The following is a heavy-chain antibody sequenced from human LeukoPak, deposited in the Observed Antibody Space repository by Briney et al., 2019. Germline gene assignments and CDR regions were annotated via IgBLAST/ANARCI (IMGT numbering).Heavy chain of an antibody. J-gene: IGHJ4*02. V-gene: IGHV1-18*01. CDR1: GYIFTSYG. CDR2: ISAYNGNT. D-gene: IGHD3-10*01. Sequence: ASVKVSCKASGYIFTSYGISWVRQAPGQGLEWMGWISAYNGNTNYVQKLQGRVTMTTDTSTSTAYMELRSLRSDDTAVYYCARGSNYYGSGSYYLDYWGQGHLVTVSS. CDR3: ARGSNYYGSGSYYLDY.